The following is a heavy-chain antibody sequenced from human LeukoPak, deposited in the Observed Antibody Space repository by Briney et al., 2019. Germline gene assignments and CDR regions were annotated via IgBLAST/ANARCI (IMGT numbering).Heavy chain of an antibody. CDR3: ARGSAVGPRGGFDF. J-gene: IGHJ4*02. Sequence: ASVKVSCKASGYTFTAYYMHRVRQAPGQGLEWMGWINPNSGDTNYAQNFQGRVTMTRDTSISTAYMELSSLRSDDTAVYYCARGSAVGPRGGFDFWGQGTLVTVSS. CDR2: INPNSGDT. D-gene: IGHD6-13*01. CDR1: GYTFTAYY. V-gene: IGHV1-2*02.